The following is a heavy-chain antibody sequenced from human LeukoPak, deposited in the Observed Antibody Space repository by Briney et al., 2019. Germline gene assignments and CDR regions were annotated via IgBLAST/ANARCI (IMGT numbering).Heavy chain of an antibody. Sequence: PGGSLRLSCGASGFSFGSYAMNWVRQAPGKGLEWVSGISAIGGSRYYADSVKGRFTISRDNAKNSLYLQMNSLRAEDTAVYYCARDVRWQQLDYWGQGTLVTVSS. V-gene: IGHV3-23*01. D-gene: IGHD6-13*01. J-gene: IGHJ4*02. CDR3: ARDVRWQQLDY. CDR1: GFSFGSYA. CDR2: ISAIGGSR.